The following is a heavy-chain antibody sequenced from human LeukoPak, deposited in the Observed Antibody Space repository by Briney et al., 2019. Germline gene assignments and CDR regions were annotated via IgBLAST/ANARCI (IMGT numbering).Heavy chain of an antibody. V-gene: IGHV3-23*01. CDR1: GFTFSSYG. CDR3: AKETTVNYYYYYMDV. J-gene: IGHJ6*03. CDR2: ISGSGGST. D-gene: IGHD4-17*01. Sequence: GGSLRLSCAASGFTFSSYGMSWVRQAPGKGLEWVSAISGSGGSTYYADSVKGRFTISRDNSKNTLYLQMNSLRAEDTAVYYCAKETTVNYYYYYMDVWGKGTTVTISS.